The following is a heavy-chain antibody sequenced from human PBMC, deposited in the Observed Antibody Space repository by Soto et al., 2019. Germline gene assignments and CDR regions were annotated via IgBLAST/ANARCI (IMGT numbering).Heavy chain of an antibody. Sequence: QVQLVQSGAEVKKPGASVKVSCKASGYTFSTYGISWVRQAPGQGLEWMGWISTYNGKTNNAHQLQGRVTMTTDTSTATVYMALGSLTSDDTAVYYCASWTYGSGSQTGYWGQGTLVTVSS. J-gene: IGHJ4*02. D-gene: IGHD3-10*01. CDR3: ASWTYGSGSQTGY. CDR2: ISTYNGKT. CDR1: GYTFSTYG. V-gene: IGHV1-18*01.